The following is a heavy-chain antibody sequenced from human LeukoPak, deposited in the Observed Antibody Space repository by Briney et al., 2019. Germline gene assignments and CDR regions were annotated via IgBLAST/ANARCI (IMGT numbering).Heavy chain of an antibody. CDR2: ISAYNGDT. D-gene: IGHD3-10*01. J-gene: IGHJ4*02. V-gene: IGHV1-18*01. CDR3: AREYITQGRRYFDY. CDR1: GYTFVSHG. Sequence: ASVTVSCKAAGYTFVSHGISWVRLAPGQGLEWMGWISAYNGDTKYAQKFQARVTMTTDTSTSTAYMELRTLRSDDTAVYYCAREYITQGRRYFDYWGQGTLVTVSS.